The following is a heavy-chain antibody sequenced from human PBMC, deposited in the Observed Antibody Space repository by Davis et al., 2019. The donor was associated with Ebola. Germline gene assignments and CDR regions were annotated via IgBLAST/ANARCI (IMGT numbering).Heavy chain of an antibody. CDR2: MNPNSGNT. Sequence: ASVKVSCKASGYTFTSYDINWVRQATGQGLEWMGWMNPNSGNTGYAQKFQGRVTMTRNTSISTAYMELSSLRSEDTAVYYCARSSAMVRDLFDYWGQGTLVTVSS. CDR3: ARSSAMVRDLFDY. J-gene: IGHJ4*02. D-gene: IGHD3-10*01. CDR1: GYTFTSYD. V-gene: IGHV1-8*01.